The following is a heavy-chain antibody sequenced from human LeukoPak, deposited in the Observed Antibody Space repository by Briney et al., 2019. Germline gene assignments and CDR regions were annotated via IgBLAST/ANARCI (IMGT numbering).Heavy chain of an antibody. Sequence: SETLSLTCTVSGGSMSNYFWSWIRQPPGKGLEWMGHIHYSGSTNYDPSLKSRVTISVDTSKNQFSLRLSSVTAADTAVYYCARGYCSPGSCYYYDYWGQGTLVTVSS. CDR1: GGSMSNYF. J-gene: IGHJ4*02. CDR3: ARGYCSPGSCYYYDY. D-gene: IGHD2-15*01. V-gene: IGHV4-59*01. CDR2: IHYSGST.